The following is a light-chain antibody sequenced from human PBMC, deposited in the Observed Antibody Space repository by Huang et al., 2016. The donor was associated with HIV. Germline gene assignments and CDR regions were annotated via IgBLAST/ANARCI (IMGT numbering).Light chain of an antibody. Sequence: DIVMTQSPLSLPVTPGEPASISCRSSQSLLHSNGYNYLDWYLQKTGQSPQLLIFFGFNRAFGVPDRVSGSGSGTDFTLKISRVEAEDVGVYYCMQALQTWTFGQGTKVEIK. CDR1: QSLLHSNGYNY. J-gene: IGKJ1*01. V-gene: IGKV2-28*01. CDR3: MQALQTWT. CDR2: FGF.